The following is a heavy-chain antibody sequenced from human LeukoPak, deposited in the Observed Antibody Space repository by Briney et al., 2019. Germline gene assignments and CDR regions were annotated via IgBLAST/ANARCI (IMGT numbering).Heavy chain of an antibody. CDR2: IYHSGST. V-gene: IGHV4-4*02. J-gene: IGHJ4*02. CDR3: ARGGGNEFDY. CDR1: GGSISSSNW. Sequence: SGTLSLTCAVSGGSISSSNWWSWVRQPPGKGLEWIGEIYHSGSTNYNPSLKSRVTISLDTSKNQFSLKLSSVTAADTAVYYCARGGGNEFDYWGQGTLVAVSS. D-gene: IGHD4-23*01.